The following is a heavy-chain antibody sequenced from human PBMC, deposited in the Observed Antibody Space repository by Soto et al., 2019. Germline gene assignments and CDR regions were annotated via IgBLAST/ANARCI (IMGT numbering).Heavy chain of an antibody. CDR2: IKSKTDGGTT. Sequence: EVQLVESGGGLVKPGGSLRLSCAASGFTFSNAWMSWVRQAPGKGLEWVGRIKSKTDGGTTDYAAPVKGRFTISRDDSKNTLYRQMNSLKTEDTAVYYCTTEERITIFGVVTDYFDYWGQGTLVTVSS. CDR1: GFTFSNAW. D-gene: IGHD3-3*01. J-gene: IGHJ4*02. V-gene: IGHV3-15*01. CDR3: TTEERITIFGVVTDYFDY.